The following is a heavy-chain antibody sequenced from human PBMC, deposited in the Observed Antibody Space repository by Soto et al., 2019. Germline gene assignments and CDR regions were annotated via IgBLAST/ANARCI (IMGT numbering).Heavy chain of an antibody. CDR2: MYFGGSF. CDR1: GDSISSGY. Sequence: SETLSLTCTVSGDSISSGYWTWIRQPPRRGLEWIGFMYFGGSFNYNPSLESRVIFSVDTSKNQFSLKLTSVTAADTAIYYCKGVFYDSVGFGVDPWGQGAQVTVSS. D-gene: IGHD3-9*01. J-gene: IGHJ5*02. CDR3: KGVFYDSVGFGVDP. V-gene: IGHV4-59*01.